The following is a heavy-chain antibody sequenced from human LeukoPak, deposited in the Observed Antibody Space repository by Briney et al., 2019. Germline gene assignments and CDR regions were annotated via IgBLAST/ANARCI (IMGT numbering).Heavy chain of an antibody. V-gene: IGHV1-8*01. CDR2: MNPNSGRT. D-gene: IGHD6-6*01. CDR1: GYTLTSYD. CDR3: ATLLATEYNNWFDP. Sequence: ASVKASCKASGYTLTSYDINWVRQATGQGLEWMGWMNPNSGRTGYAQKFRDRISITRNTSISTAYMELSSLRSEDTAVYYCATLLATEYNNWFDPWGQGTLVTVSS. J-gene: IGHJ5*02.